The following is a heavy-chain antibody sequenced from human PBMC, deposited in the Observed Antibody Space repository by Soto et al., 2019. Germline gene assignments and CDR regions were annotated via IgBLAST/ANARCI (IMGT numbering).Heavy chain of an antibody. CDR2: MSSDGRNK. V-gene: IGHV3-30*18. CDR3: AKRVDNPAWHSFDC. D-gene: IGHD5-12*01. J-gene: IGHJ4*02. CDR1: GFTFSSYG. Sequence: QVQLVESGGGVVQPGTSLRLSCAASGFTFSSYGMHWVRQAPGKGLEWVAVMSSDGRNKYYADSVKGRFTISRDNSRKTLFLQMNSLRAEDTAVYYCAKRVDNPAWHSFDCWGQGTLVTVSS.